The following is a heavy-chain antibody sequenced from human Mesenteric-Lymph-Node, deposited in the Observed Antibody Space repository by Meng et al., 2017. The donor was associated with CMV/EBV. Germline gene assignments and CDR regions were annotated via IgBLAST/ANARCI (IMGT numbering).Heavy chain of an antibody. J-gene: IGHJ4*02. CDR3: ARWGGEGCTSGFDH. Sequence: GESLKISCAASGFTFDKYWMTWVRQAPGKGLEWVANIKEDGSEKNYVDSVKGRFTISRDNSKNSVSLQMSSLRVEDTSVYYCARWGGEGCTSGFDHWGQGTLVTVSS. V-gene: IGHV3-7*01. CDR1: GFTFDKYW. CDR2: IKEDGSEK. D-gene: IGHD2-8*01.